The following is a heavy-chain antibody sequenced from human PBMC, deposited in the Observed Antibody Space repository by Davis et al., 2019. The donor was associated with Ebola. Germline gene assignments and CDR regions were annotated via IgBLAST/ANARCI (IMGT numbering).Heavy chain of an antibody. CDR3: ARDRYGYYYGMDV. D-gene: IGHD1-1*01. Sequence: PSETLSLTCTVSGGSISSGGYYWSWIRQHPGKGLEWIGYIYYSGSTYYNPSLKSRVTISLDTSKNQFSLKLSSVTAADTAVYYCARDRYGYYYGMDVWGQGTTVTVSS. CDR2: IYYSGST. J-gene: IGHJ6*02. CDR1: GGSISSGGYY. V-gene: IGHV4-31*03.